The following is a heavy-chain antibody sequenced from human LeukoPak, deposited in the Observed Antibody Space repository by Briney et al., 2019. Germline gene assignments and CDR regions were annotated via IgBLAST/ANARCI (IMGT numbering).Heavy chain of an antibody. V-gene: IGHV3-23*01. Sequence: GGSLRLSCAASGFTFNSYAMSWVRRAPGKGLEWVATVSGSGDRMYHADSVKGRFTISRDNSKNTIYLQMNSLRAEDTALYYCAKAAAAPGFDFWGQGTLVTVSS. J-gene: IGHJ4*02. CDR2: VSGSGDRM. CDR3: AKAAAAPGFDF. D-gene: IGHD6-13*01. CDR1: GFTFNSYA.